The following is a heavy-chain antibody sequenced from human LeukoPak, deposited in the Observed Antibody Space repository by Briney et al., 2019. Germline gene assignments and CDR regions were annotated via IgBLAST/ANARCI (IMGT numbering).Heavy chain of an antibody. Sequence: SETLSLTCAVYGGSFSGYYWSWIRQPPGKGLEWIGEINHSGSTNYNPSLKSRVTISVDTSKNQFSLKLSSVTAADTAVYYCARDSHGYSYGSGFDYWGQGTLVTVSS. CDR3: ARDSHGYSYGSGFDY. D-gene: IGHD5-18*01. CDR1: GGSFSGYY. J-gene: IGHJ4*02. V-gene: IGHV4-34*01. CDR2: INHSGST.